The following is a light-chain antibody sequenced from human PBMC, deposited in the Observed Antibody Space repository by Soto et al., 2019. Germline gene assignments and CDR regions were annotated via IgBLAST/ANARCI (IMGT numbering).Light chain of an antibody. J-gene: IGKJ5*01. CDR1: QSVANSY. V-gene: IGKV3-20*01. Sequence: EIVLTQSPGTQSLSPGERATLSCRASQSVANSYLAWYQQTPGQAPRLLIYGASSRAAGIPDRFSGSGSGTDFTLTISTLESEDLAVYDCQHYDSLITFGRGTQLEIK. CDR2: GAS. CDR3: QHYDSLIT.